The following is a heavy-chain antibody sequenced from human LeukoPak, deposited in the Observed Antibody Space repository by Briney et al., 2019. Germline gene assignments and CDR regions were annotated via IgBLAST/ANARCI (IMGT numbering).Heavy chain of an antibody. CDR3: ATSTIFGVVIQFNWFDP. V-gene: IGHV4-39*01. J-gene: IGHJ5*02. CDR1: GGSISSSSYY. CDR2: IYYSGST. Sequence: SETLSLTCTVSGGSISSSSYYWGWIRQPPGKGLEWIGSIYYSGSTYYNPSLKSRVTISVDTSKNQFSLKLSSVTAADTAVYYCATSTIFGVVIQFNWFDPWGQGTLVTVSS. D-gene: IGHD3-3*01.